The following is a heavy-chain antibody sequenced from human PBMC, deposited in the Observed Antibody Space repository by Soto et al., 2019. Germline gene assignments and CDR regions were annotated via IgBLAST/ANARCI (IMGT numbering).Heavy chain of an antibody. CDR2: ISGSGDST. J-gene: IGHJ4*02. Sequence: GGSLRLSCAASGFTFSSYAMSWVRQAPEKGLEWVSVISGSGDSTYSADSVKGRFTISRDNSKNTLYLQMNSLRAEDTAVYYCAKASLLNIAAPYYFDYWGQGTLVTVSS. D-gene: IGHD6-13*01. CDR3: AKASLLNIAAPYYFDY. CDR1: GFTFSSYA. V-gene: IGHV3-23*01.